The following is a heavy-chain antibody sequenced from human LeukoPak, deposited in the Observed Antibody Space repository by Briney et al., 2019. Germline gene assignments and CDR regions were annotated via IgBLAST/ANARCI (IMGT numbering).Heavy chain of an antibody. CDR3: AKDRSVYSYGYFDY. CDR2: ISYDGSNK. V-gene: IGHV3-30*18. CDR1: GFTFSSYG. D-gene: IGHD5-18*01. Sequence: PGRSLRLSCAASGFTFSSYGMHRVRQAPGKGLEWVAVISYDGSNKYYADSVKGRFTISRDNSKNTLYLQMNSLRAEDTAVYYCAKDRSVYSYGYFDYWGQGTLVTVSS. J-gene: IGHJ4*02.